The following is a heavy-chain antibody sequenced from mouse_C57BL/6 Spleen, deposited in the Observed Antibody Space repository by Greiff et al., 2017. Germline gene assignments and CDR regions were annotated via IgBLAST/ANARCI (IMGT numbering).Heavy chain of an antibody. J-gene: IGHJ4*01. CDR2: ISYDGSN. CDR1: GYSITSGYY. D-gene: IGHD1-1*01. Sequence: EVKLMESGPGLVKPSQSLSLTCSVTGYSITSGYYWNWIRQFPGNKLEWMGYISYDGSNNYNPSLKNRISITRDTSKNQFFLKLNSVTTEDTATYYCARVPDYYGSSGDYWGQGTSVTVSS. CDR3: ARVPDYYGSSGDY. V-gene: IGHV3-6*01.